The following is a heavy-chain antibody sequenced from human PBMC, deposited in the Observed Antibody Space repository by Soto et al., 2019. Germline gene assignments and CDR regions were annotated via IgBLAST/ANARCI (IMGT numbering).Heavy chain of an antibody. CDR2: IIPKFGTT. CDR3: ARDLDSSGPYYFDY. V-gene: IGHV1-69*13. CDR1: GGSFSTYG. D-gene: IGHD3-22*01. J-gene: IGHJ4*02. Sequence: SVKVSCKASGGSFSTYGINWVRLAPGQGLEWMGGIIPKFGTTNYAQKFRGRVTITADESTNTAYMELNYLRAEDTAVYYCARDLDSSGPYYFDYWGQGTLVTVSS.